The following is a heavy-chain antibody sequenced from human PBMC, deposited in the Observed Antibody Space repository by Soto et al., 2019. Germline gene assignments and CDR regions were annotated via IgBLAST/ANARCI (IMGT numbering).Heavy chain of an antibody. D-gene: IGHD4-17*01. J-gene: IGHJ4*02. V-gene: IGHV3-74*01. CDR2: INSDGSST. CDR3: ARDDGDYPPSDY. CDR1: GFTFSSYW. Sequence: EVQLVESGGGLVQPGGSLRLSCAASGFTFSSYWMHWVRQAPGKGLVWVSRINSDGSSTSYADSVKGRFTISRDNAKNAMCLQMNSLRAEDTAVYYCARDDGDYPPSDYWGQGPLVTVSS.